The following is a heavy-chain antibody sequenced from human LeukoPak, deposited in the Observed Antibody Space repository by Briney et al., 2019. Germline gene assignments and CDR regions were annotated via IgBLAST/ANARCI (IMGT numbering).Heavy chain of an antibody. CDR1: GGSMSSCY. CDR3: ARMSYDVLTGNYHVFDY. Sequence: SETLSLTCSVSGGSMSSCYWTWVRQPPGKGLEWIGYIYYSGSTSYNPSLKSRVTISIDTSKNQFSLRLNSVTAADTAVYYCARMSYDVLTGNYHVFDYWGQGTLVTVSS. V-gene: IGHV4-59*01. J-gene: IGHJ4*02. CDR2: IYYSGST. D-gene: IGHD3-9*01.